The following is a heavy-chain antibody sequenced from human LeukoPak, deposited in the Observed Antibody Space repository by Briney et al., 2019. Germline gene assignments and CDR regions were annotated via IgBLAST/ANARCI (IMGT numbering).Heavy chain of an antibody. D-gene: IGHD3-16*01. Sequence: RSLRLSCAASGFTFSSYAMHWVRQAPGKGLEWVAVISYDGSNKYYADSVKGRFTISRDNSKNTLYLQMNSLRAEDTAVYYCARSYDYAFDIWGQGTMVTVSS. CDR2: ISYDGSNK. CDR1: GFTFSSYA. CDR3: ARSYDYAFDI. J-gene: IGHJ3*02. V-gene: IGHV3-30-3*01.